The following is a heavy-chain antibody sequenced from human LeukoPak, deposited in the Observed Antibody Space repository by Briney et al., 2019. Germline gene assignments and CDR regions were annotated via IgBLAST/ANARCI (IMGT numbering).Heavy chain of an antibody. CDR3: ARDPSPQGYSGYENY. J-gene: IGHJ4*02. CDR2: IIPIFGTA. V-gene: IGHV1-69*05. CDR1: GGTFSSYA. Sequence: SVKVSCKASGGTFSSYAISWVRQAPGQGLEWMGGIIPIFGTANYTQKFQGRVTITTDESTSTAYMELSSLRSEDTAVYYCARDPSPQGYSGYENYWGQGTLVTVSS. D-gene: IGHD5-12*01.